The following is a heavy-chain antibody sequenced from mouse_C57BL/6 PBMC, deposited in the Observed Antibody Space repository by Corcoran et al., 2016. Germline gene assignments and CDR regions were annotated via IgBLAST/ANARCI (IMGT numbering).Heavy chain of an antibody. V-gene: IGHV9-3*01. CDR3: ARPLYADSDY. J-gene: IGHJ2*01. CDR1: GYTFTTYG. Sequence: QIQLVQSGPELKKPGETVKISCKASGYTFTTYGMSWVKQAPGKGLKWMGWINTYSGVPTYADDFKGRFAFSLETSASTAYLQINNLKNEDTATYFCARPLYADSDYWGQGTTLTVSS. D-gene: IGHD6-2*01. CDR2: INTYSGVP.